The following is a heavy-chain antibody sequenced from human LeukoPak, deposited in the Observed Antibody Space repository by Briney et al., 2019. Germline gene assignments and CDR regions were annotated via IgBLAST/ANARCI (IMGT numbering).Heavy chain of an antibody. CDR3: AREESRTFDY. CDR2: TYYRSNWVN. V-gene: IGHV6-1*01. J-gene: IGHJ4*02. D-gene: IGHD5/OR15-5a*01. CDR1: GDTVSGTSVA. Sequence: SQTLSLTCVISGDTVSGTSVAWNWARQSPSRGLEWLGRTYYRSNWVNEYAASVKSRMSIDPDTSKNQFSLQLYSVTPEDTAVYYCAREESRTFDYWGQGTLVTVSS.